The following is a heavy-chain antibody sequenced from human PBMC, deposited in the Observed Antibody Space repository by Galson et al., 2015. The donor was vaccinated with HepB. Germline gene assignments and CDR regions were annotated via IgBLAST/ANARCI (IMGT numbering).Heavy chain of an antibody. J-gene: IGHJ4*02. Sequence: QSGAEVKKPGESLKISCKGSGYSFSRYWIGWVRQMPGKGLEWLGIIYPGDSNSRYSPSFQGQVTISVDKSISTAYLQWSSLKASDTAMYYCARLGRDSSSWLEFDYWGQGTLVTVSS. CDR3: ARLGRDSSSWLEFDY. CDR2: IYPGDSNS. D-gene: IGHD6-13*01. CDR1: GYSFSRYW. V-gene: IGHV5-51*03.